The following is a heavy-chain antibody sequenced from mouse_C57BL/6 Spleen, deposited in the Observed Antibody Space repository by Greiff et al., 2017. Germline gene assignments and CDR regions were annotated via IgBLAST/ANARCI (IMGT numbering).Heavy chain of an antibody. CDR3: ARSRALDDFDY. CDR2: IDPSDSYT. J-gene: IGHJ2*01. CDR1: GYTFTSYW. D-gene: IGHD3-3*01. Sequence: QVQLQQPGAELVRPGTSVKLSCKASGYTFTSYWMHWVKQRPGHGLEWIGVIDPSDSYTNYNQKFKGKATLTVDTSSSTAYMQLSSLTSEGSAVYYCARSRALDDFDYWGQGTTLTVSS. V-gene: IGHV1-59*01.